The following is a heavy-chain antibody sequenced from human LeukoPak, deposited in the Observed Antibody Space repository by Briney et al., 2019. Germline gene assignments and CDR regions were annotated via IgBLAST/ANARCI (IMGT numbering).Heavy chain of an antibody. D-gene: IGHD3-22*01. CDR3: ARSRDSSGYYVYAFDI. V-gene: IGHV4-61*02. Sequence: SETLSLTCIVSGGSLSIGSYYWSWIRQPAGKGLEWMGRIYTRGGNNYNPSLKSRVTISVVKSKNQFSLKMCSVTAADTAVYYCARSRDSSGYYVYAFDIWGQGTMVTVSS. J-gene: IGHJ3*02. CDR2: IYTRGGN. CDR1: GGSLSIGSYY.